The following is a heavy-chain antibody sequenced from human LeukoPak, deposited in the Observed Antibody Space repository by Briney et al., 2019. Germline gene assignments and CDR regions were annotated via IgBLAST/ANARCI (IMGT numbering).Heavy chain of an antibody. D-gene: IGHD2-2*01. CDR1: GFTFSSYS. Sequence: GGSLRLSCAASGFTFSSYSMNWVRRAPGKGLEWVSSISSSSSYIYYADSVKGRFTISRDNAKNSLYLQMNSLRAEDTAVYYCARGIWDIVVVPAALDAFDIWGQGTMVTVSS. CDR3: ARGIWDIVVVPAALDAFDI. V-gene: IGHV3-21*01. J-gene: IGHJ3*02. CDR2: ISSSSSYI.